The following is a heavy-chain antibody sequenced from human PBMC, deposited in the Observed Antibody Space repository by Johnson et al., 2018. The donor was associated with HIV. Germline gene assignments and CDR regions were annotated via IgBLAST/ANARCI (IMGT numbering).Heavy chain of an antibody. D-gene: IGHD1-26*01. V-gene: IGHV3-33*01. CDR2: IWYDGSNK. J-gene: IGHJ3*02. CDR1: GFTFSSYG. Sequence: QVQLVESGGGVVQPGRSLRLSCAASGFTFSSYGMHWVRQALGKGLEWVAVIWYDGSNKYYADSVKGRFTISRDNSKNTLYLQMNSLRAEDTAVYYCARRSWAFDAFDIWGQGTMVSVSS. CDR3: ARRSWAFDAFDI.